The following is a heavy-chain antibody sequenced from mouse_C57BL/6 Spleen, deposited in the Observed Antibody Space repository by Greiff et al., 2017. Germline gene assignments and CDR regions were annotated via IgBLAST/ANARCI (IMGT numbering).Heavy chain of an antibody. V-gene: IGHV1-4*01. CDR3: ARERDYYAMDY. J-gene: IGHJ4*01. CDR1: GYTFTSYT. CDR2: INPSSGYT. Sequence: QVQLQPSGAELARPGASVKMSCKASGYTFTSYTMHWVKQRPGQGLEWIGYINPSSGYTKYNQKFKDKATLTADKSSSTAYMQLSSLTSEDSAVYYCARERDYYAMDYWGQGTSVTVSS.